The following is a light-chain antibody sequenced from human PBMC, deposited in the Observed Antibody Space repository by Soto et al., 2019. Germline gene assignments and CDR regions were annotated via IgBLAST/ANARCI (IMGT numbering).Light chain of an antibody. CDR3: QQHKRYPVT. CDR2: DAS. V-gene: IGKV1-5*01. CDR1: QNIDIW. Sequence: DIQMTQSPSTLSASVGDRVTITCRASQNIDIWLSWYQQKPGKAPKLLIYDASNLNSGVPSRFSGSGSGTELTLTISSLQPDDFGTYYCQQHKRYPVTFGGGTKVEVE. J-gene: IGKJ4*01.